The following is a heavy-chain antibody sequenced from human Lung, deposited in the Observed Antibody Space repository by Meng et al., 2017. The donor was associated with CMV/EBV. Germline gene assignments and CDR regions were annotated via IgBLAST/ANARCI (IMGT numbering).Heavy chain of an antibody. Sequence: SGYSFNSYFMHWVRQAPGQGLEWMGKINPSSGSTTYAQKFQGRVTMTRDTPTSTVYMELSSLRSEDTALYYCARDLEWLLSPFFDYWGQGTLVTVSS. V-gene: IGHV1-46*02. CDR3: ARDLEWLLSPFFDY. CDR1: GYSFNSYF. J-gene: IGHJ4*02. CDR2: INPSSGST. D-gene: IGHD3-3*01.